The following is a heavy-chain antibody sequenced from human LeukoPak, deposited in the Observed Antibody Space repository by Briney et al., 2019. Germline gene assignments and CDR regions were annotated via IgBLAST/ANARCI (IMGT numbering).Heavy chain of an antibody. CDR1: GYTFTSYG. J-gene: IGHJ4*02. CDR3: ARGLRQWLGIDY. CDR2: MNPNSGNT. V-gene: IGHV1-8*03. D-gene: IGHD6-19*01. Sequence: ASVKVSCKASGYTFTSYGINWVRQATGQGLEWMGWMNPNSGNTGYAQKFQGRVTITRNTSISTAYMELSSLRSEDTAVYYCARGLRQWLGIDYWGQGTLVTVSS.